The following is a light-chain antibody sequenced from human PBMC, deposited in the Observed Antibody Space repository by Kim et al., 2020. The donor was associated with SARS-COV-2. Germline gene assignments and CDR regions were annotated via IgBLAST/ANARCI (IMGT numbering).Light chain of an antibody. J-gene: IGKJ1*01. CDR2: AAS. Sequence: AIQMTQSPPSLSASVGDRVNITCRASQGITNELGWYQQKPGKAPKLLIYAASSLQSGVPLRFSGSGSGTDFTLTISSLQPEDFATYYCLHEYNYVWTFGQGTKVDIK. CDR1: QGITNE. V-gene: IGKV1-6*01. CDR3: LHEYNYVWT.